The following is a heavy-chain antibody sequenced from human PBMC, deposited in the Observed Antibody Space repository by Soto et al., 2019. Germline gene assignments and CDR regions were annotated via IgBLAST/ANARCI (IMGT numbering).Heavy chain of an antibody. CDR1: GFTFSSYG. CDR3: AKEYLGYFDY. V-gene: IGHV3-30*18. Sequence: GSLRLSCAASGFTFSSYGMHWVRQAPGKGLEWVAVISYDGSNKYYADTVKGRFTISRDNSKNTLYLQMNSLRAEDTALYYCAKEYLGYFDYWGQGTLVTVSS. CDR2: ISYDGSNK. D-gene: IGHD1-26*01. J-gene: IGHJ4*02.